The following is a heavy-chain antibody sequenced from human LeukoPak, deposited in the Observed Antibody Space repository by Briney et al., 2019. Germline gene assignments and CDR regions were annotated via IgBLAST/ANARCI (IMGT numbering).Heavy chain of an antibody. CDR3: ARTITPAASGGDY. CDR2: INPKSGGT. J-gene: IGHJ4*02. V-gene: IGHV1-2*02. Sequence: ASVKVSCKASGYTFTGYYMHWVRQAPGQGLEWMGWINPKSGGTNYAQKFQGRVTMTRDTPINTAYMDLSSLESGDTAVYYCARTITPAASGGDYWGQGALVIVSS. D-gene: IGHD2-2*01. CDR1: GYTFTGYY.